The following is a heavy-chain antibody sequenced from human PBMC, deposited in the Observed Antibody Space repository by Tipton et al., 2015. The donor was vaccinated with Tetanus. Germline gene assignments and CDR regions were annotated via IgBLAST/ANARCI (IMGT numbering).Heavy chain of an antibody. CDR1: GASIRGGTFY. CDR3: ARHQIGYFTPFDY. Sequence: TLSLTCTVSGASIRGGTFYWGWIRQPPGKGLEWIGSIYESGDTYYIPSLKSRVTISVDTSTYQFSLTLNSMAAAVPGVYYCARHQIGYFTPFDYWGQGKLVTVSS. V-gene: IGHV4-39*01. CDR2: IYESGDT. D-gene: IGHD3-3*01. J-gene: IGHJ4*02.